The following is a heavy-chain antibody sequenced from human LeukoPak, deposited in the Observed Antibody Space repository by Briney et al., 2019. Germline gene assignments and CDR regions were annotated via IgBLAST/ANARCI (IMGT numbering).Heavy chain of an antibody. V-gene: IGHV3-33*08. CDR3: VRDPSGSGFAFDS. Sequence: GGSLRLSCAASGFTFSSYSMNWVRQAPGKGLEWVAFIWFGGSNKHYADSVKGRFTISRDNSEDTLYLQMNSLRAEDTAVYYCVRDPSGSGFAFDSWGQGALVTVSS. J-gene: IGHJ4*02. D-gene: IGHD1-1*01. CDR1: GFTFSSYS. CDR2: IWFGGSNK.